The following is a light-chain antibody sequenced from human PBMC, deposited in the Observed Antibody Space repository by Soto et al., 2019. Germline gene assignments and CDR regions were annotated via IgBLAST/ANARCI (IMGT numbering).Light chain of an antibody. CDR1: QSVSSN. Sequence: EIVMTQSPATLSVSPGERATLSCRASQSVSSNLAWYQQKPGQAPRLLIYGASTRATGIPARFSGSGSGTEYSLTTSSMQSDDFVVDYYRQYTNKSPFTFGQGTKLEIK. CDR2: GAS. J-gene: IGKJ2*01. V-gene: IGKV3-15*01. CDR3: RQYTNKSPFT.